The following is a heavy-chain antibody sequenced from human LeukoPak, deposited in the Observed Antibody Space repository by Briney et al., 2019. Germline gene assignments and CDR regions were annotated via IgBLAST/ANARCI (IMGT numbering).Heavy chain of an antibody. Sequence: SGGSLRLSCAASGFTFSSYEMNWVRQAPGKGLEWVSYISSSGSTIYYADSVKGRFTISRDNAKNSLYLQMNSLRAEDTAVYYCAREGDYVPDYWGQGTLVTVSS. CDR2: ISSSGSTI. D-gene: IGHD4-17*01. J-gene: IGHJ4*02. CDR3: AREGDYVPDY. V-gene: IGHV3-48*03. CDR1: GFTFSSYE.